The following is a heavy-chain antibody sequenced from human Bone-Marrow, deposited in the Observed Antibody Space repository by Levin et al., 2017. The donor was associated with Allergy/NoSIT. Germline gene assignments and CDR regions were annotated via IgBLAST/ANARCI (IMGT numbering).Heavy chain of an antibody. CDR1: GASISSNDYY. CDR2: IYSSGNT. Sequence: SQTLSLTCTVSGASISSNDYYWSWIRQPPGKGLEWIGYIYSSGNTHYNPSLKSRVTMSLDASKNQISMKLNSVTAADTAVYYCARDRDYYDSSGYDIVYYGMDVWGQGTTVTVSS. CDR3: ARDRDYYDSSGYDIVYYGMDV. V-gene: IGHV4-30-4*01. J-gene: IGHJ6*02. D-gene: IGHD3-22*01.